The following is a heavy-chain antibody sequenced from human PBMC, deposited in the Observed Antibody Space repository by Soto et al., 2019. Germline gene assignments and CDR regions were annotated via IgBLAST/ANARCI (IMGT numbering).Heavy chain of an antibody. CDR1: GYTFTTSD. Sequence: ASVKVSCKASGYTFTTSDINWVRQAPGQGLEWMGWMNPDSGITAYAQTFQGRVTMTTSTSTSTVYMELSSLGSDDMAVYYCATRNNCRAGICYYGLDYWGQGTLVTVSS. CDR3: ATRNNCRAGICYYGLDY. CDR2: MNPDSGIT. V-gene: IGHV1-8*01. D-gene: IGHD2-15*01. J-gene: IGHJ4*02.